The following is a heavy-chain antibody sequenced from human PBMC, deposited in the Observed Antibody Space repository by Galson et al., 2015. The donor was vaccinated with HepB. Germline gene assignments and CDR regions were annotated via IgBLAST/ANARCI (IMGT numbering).Heavy chain of an antibody. V-gene: IGHV1-3*01. D-gene: IGHD4-23*01. CDR1: GYTFTSYA. CDR3: ARDNYGGNTRDPYYYCMDV. J-gene: IGHJ6*02. CDR2: INAGNGNT. Sequence: SVKVSCKASGYTFTSYAMHWVRQAPGQRLEWMGWINAGNGNTKYSQKFQGRVTITRDTSASTAYMELSSMRSEDTAVYYCARDNYGGNTRDPYYYCMDVWGQGTTVTVSS.